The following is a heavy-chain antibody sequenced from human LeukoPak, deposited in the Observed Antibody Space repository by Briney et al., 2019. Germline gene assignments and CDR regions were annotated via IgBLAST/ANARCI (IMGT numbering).Heavy chain of an antibody. CDR1: GYTFTGYY. CDR3: ARAGGRSWFDP. V-gene: IGHV1-2*02. J-gene: IGHJ5*02. Sequence: GASVKVSCKASGYTFTGYYMHWVRQAPGQGLEWMGWINPNSGGTNYAQKFQGRVTMTRDTSMTTAHMEVSRLTSDDTAVYYCARAGGRSWFDPWGPGTLVTVSS. CDR2: INPNSGGT.